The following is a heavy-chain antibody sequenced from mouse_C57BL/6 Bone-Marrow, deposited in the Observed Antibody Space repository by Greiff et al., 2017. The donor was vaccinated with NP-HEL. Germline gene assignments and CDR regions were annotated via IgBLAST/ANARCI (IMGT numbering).Heavy chain of an antibody. CDR1: GFTFSDYY. Sequence: EVQLVESEGGLVQPGSSMKLSCTASGFTFSDYYMAWVRQVPEKGLEWVANINYDGSSTYYLDSLKSRFIISRDNAKNILYLQMSSLKSEDTATYYCARESITTVVAEGYFDVWGTGTTVTVSS. CDR3: ARESITTVVAEGYFDV. V-gene: IGHV5-16*01. J-gene: IGHJ1*03. CDR2: INYDGSST. D-gene: IGHD1-1*01.